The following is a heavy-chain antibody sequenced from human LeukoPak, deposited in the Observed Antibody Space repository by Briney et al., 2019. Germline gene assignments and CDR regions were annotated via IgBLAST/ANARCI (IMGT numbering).Heavy chain of an antibody. D-gene: IGHD3-10*01. J-gene: IGHJ4*02. CDR3: AIYGSGSYGLK. Sequence: PGGSLRLSCAASGFTFSSYEMNWVRQAPGKGLEWVSYISSSGSTIYYADSVKGRFTISRDNAKNSLYLQMNSPRAEDTAVYYCAIYGSGSYGLKWGQGTLVTVSS. V-gene: IGHV3-48*03. CDR2: ISSSGSTI. CDR1: GFTFSSYE.